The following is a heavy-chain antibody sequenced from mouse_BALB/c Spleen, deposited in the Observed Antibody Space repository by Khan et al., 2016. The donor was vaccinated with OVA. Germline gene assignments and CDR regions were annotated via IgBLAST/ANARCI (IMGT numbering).Heavy chain of an antibody. Sequence: EVELVESGGDLVKPGGSLKLSCEASGFTFSSYGMSWVRQTPDKRLEWVATISNGGSYTYYPDSVKGRLTISRDNAKNTLYLQMCSLKSEDTAMYYGARDRFTSPAAWFAYWGQGTLVTVSA. CDR2: ISNGGSYT. D-gene: IGHD1-1*01. J-gene: IGHJ3*01. V-gene: IGHV5-6*01. CDR1: GFTFSSYG. CDR3: ARDRFTSPAAWFAY.